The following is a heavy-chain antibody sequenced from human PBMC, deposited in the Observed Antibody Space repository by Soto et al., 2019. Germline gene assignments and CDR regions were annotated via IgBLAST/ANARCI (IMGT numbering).Heavy chain of an antibody. CDR2: IIPIIGVT. J-gene: IGHJ4*02. Sequence: QVQLVQSGAEVKRPGSSVKVSCESSGDTFNSYVISWVRQAPGQGLEWMGGIIPIIGVTHYAQKFQGRVTISALSSTGTAYMEMTNLGLEDTALYYCARASLGAKGADHWGQGTLVTGSS. D-gene: IGHD3-16*01. CDR1: GDTFNSYV. V-gene: IGHV1-69*17. CDR3: ARASLGAKGADH.